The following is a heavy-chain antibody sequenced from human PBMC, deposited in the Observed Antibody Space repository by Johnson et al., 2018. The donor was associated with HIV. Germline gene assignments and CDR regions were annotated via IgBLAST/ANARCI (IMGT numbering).Heavy chain of an antibody. V-gene: IGHV3-53*01. CDR3: ARKGDAFDI. Sequence: EQLVESGGGLIQPGGSLRLSCAASGFIVSSNYMSWVRQAPGKGLDWVSLIYSGGSTYYADSVKGRFTISRDNAKNSLHLQMNSLRADDTAVYYCARKGDAFDIWGQGTMVTVSS. J-gene: IGHJ3*02. CDR2: IYSGGST. CDR1: GFIVSSNY.